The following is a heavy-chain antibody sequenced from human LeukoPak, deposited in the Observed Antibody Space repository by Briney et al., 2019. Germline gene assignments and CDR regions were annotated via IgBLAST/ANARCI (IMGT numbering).Heavy chain of an antibody. V-gene: IGHV3-30*04. CDR1: GFTFSSYA. J-gene: IGHJ4*02. CDR3: ARDLYSSSWSLDY. D-gene: IGHD6-13*01. Sequence: QAGGSLRLSCAASGFTFSSYAMHWVRQAPGKGLEWVAVISYDGSNKYYADSVKSRFTISRDNSKNTLYLQMNSLRAEDTAVYYCARDLYSSSWSLDYWGQGTLVTVSS. CDR2: ISYDGSNK.